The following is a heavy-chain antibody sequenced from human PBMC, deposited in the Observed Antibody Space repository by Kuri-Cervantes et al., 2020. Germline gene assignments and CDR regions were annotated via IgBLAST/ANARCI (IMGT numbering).Heavy chain of an antibody. J-gene: IGHJ6*02. V-gene: IGHV4-28*01. Sequence: SQTLSLTCAVSGYSISSSNWWGWIRQPPGKGLEWIGYIYYSGSTYYNPSLKSRVTMSVDTSKNQFSLKLSSVTAVDTAVYYCARPRTADYGDYAPSGGYYGMDVWGQGTTVTVSS. CDR2: IYYSGST. CDR1: GYSISSSNW. D-gene: IGHD4-17*01. CDR3: ARPRTADYGDYAPSGGYYGMDV.